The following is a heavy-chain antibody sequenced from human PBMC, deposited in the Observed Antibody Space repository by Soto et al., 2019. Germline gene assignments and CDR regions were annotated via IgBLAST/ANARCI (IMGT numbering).Heavy chain of an antibody. CDR3: SKDSHCSDGSCPLDY. D-gene: IGHD2-15*01. CDR1: GYTFSSYG. V-gene: IGHV3-30*18. CDR2: ISYDGSNK. J-gene: IGHJ4*03. Sequence: PGGTLRLSCAASGYTFSSYGMHWVRQAPGKGLERVAVISYDGSNKYYADSVKGRFTISRDNYNNTLHLQINSLRAEDTAVYYCSKDSHCSDGSCPLDYWCQGXLVTVSS.